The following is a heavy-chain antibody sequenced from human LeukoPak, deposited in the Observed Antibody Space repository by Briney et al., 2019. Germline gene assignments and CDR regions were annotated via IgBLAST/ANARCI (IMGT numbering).Heavy chain of an antibody. CDR1: GYRFTSYW. CDR2: IYPGDSDT. J-gene: IGHJ4*02. CDR3: ARLGEGAARSLDY. V-gene: IGHV5-51*01. Sequence: PGGSLQISCQGSGYRFTSYWIAWVRQLPGKGLEWMGIIYPGDSDTTYRPSFQGQVTISADKSISTAYLQWSSLKASDTAMYYCARLGEGAARSLDYWGQGTLVTVSS. D-gene: IGHD6-6*01.